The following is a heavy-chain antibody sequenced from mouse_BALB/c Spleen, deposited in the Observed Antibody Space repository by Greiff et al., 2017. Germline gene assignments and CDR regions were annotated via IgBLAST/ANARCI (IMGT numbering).Heavy chain of an antibody. CDR1: GFTFSSYW. V-gene: IGHV6-6*02. J-gene: IGHJ3*01. CDR3: TLYRSGFAY. CDR2: IRLKSDNYAT. Sequence: EVKVEESGGGLVQPGGSMKLSCVASGFTFSSYWMSWVRQSPEKGLEWVAEIRLKSDNYATHYAESVKGKFTISRDDSKSRLYLQMNSLRAEDTGIYYCTLYRSGFAYWGQGTLVTVSA. D-gene: IGHD1-1*01.